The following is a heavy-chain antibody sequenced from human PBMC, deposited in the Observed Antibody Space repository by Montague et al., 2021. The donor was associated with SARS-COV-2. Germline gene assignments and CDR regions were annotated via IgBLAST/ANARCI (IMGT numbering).Heavy chain of an antibody. Sequence: SETLSLTRAVYGGSFSGYYWSWIRQPPGKGLEWIGEINHSGSTNYNPSLKGRVTISVDTSKNQFSLKLSSVTAADTAVYYCARGSEWLSRSSYYFDYWGQGTLGTVSS. D-gene: IGHD3-3*01. J-gene: IGHJ4*02. CDR2: INHSGST. CDR3: ARGSEWLSRSSYYFDY. V-gene: IGHV4-34*01. CDR1: GGSFSGYY.